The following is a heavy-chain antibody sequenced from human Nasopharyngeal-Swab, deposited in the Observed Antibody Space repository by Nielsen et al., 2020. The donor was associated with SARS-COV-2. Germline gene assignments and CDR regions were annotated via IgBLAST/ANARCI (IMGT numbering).Heavy chain of an antibody. D-gene: IGHD6-19*01. Sequence: ASVKVSCKVSGYTLTELSMHWVRQAPGKGLEWMGGFDPEDGETIYAQKFQGRVTMTEDTSTDTAYMELSSLRSEDTAVYYCATGCIAVAGTYWFDPWGQGTLVTVSS. V-gene: IGHV1-24*01. CDR3: ATGCIAVAGTYWFDP. J-gene: IGHJ5*02. CDR2: FDPEDGET. CDR1: GYTLTELS.